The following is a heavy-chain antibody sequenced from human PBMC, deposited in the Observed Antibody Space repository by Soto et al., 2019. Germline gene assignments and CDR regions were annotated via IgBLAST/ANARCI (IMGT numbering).Heavy chain of an antibody. Sequence: GGSLRLSCAASGFTFSNAWLNWVRQAPGKGLEWVGRIKSNTDAGTTDYAAPVKGRFSISRDDSINTVYLQMNSLRTEDTAVYYCSTSGTMVYGDSTRPHFDYWGQGTLVTSPQ. CDR2: IKSNTDAGTT. CDR3: STSGTMVYGDSTRPHFDY. J-gene: IGHJ4*02. D-gene: IGHD4-17*01. CDR1: GFTFSNAW. V-gene: IGHV3-15*07.